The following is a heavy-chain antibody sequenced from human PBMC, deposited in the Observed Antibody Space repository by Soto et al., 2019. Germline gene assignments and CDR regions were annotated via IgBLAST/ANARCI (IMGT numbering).Heavy chain of an antibody. CDR1: GGSISSYY. Sequence: QVQLQESGPGLVKPSETLSLTCTVSGGSISSYYWSWIRQPPGKGLEWIGYIYYSGSTNYNPSLKSRVTTSVDTSKNQFSLKLSSVTAADTAVYYCARDSGYASSPFVYWGQGTLVTVSS. D-gene: IGHD5-12*01. CDR3: ARDSGYASSPFVY. CDR2: IYYSGST. J-gene: IGHJ4*02. V-gene: IGHV4-59*01.